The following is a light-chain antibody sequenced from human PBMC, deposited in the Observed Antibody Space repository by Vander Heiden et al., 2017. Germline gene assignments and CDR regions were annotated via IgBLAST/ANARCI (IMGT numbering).Light chain of an antibody. CDR2: WAS. Sequence: DIVMTQSPDSLAVSLGERATINCKSSQSVLYSPNNKNYLAWYQQKPGQPPKLLIYWASTRESGVPDRFSGSGSGTDFTLTISSLQAEDVAVYYCQQDVSTPFTFGQGTKLQSK. V-gene: IGKV4-1*01. J-gene: IGKJ2*01. CDR1: QSVLYSPNNKNY. CDR3: QQDVSTPFT.